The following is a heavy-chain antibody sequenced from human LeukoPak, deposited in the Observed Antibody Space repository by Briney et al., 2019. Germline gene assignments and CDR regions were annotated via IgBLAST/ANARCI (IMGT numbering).Heavy chain of an antibody. J-gene: IGHJ4*02. CDR3: AKEGSIFGVVIRPYYFDY. Sequence: GGSLRLSCAASGFTFSSYGMHWVRQAPGKGLEWVAFIAYDGSNKYYADSVKGRFTISRDNSKNTLYLQMNSLRAEDTAVYYCAKEGSIFGVVIRPYYFDYWGQGTLVTVSS. CDR2: IAYDGSNK. V-gene: IGHV3-30*02. CDR1: GFTFSSYG. D-gene: IGHD3-3*01.